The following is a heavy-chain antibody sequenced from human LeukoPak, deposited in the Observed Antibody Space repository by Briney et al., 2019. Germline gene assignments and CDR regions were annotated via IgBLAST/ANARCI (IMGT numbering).Heavy chain of an antibody. J-gene: IGHJ4*02. CDR1: GFTFSSYG. V-gene: IGHV3-33*03. CDR3: ASSRYSSSFGPQEIDY. Sequence: PGGSLRLSCAASGFTFSSYGMHWVRQAPGKGLEWVAVIWYDGSNKYYADSVKGRFTISRDNAKNSLYLQMNSLRAEDTAVYYCASSRYSSSFGPQEIDYWGQGTLVTVSS. CDR2: IWYDGSNK. D-gene: IGHD6-6*01.